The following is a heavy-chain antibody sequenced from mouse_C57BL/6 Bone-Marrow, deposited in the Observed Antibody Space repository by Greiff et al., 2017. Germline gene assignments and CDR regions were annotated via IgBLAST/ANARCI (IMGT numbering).Heavy chain of an antibody. CDR1: GYTFTSYW. Sequence: QVQLQHPGAELVRPGTSVKLSCKASGYTFTSYWMHWVKQRPGQGLEWIGVIDPSDSYTNYNQKFKGKATLTVDTSSSTAYMQLSSLTSEDSAVYYCARGGGSSCYESYWGQGTTLTVSS. CDR3: ARGGGSSCYESY. CDR2: IDPSDSYT. D-gene: IGHD3-2*02. J-gene: IGHJ2*01. V-gene: IGHV1-59*01.